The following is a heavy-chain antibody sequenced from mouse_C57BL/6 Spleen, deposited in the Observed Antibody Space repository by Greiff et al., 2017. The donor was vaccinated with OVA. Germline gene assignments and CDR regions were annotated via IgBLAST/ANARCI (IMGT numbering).Heavy chain of an antibody. D-gene: IGHD3-2*02. Sequence: EVKLMESGGGLVKPGGSLKLSCAASGFTFSSYAMSWVRQTPEKRLEWVATISDGGSYTYYPDNVKGRFTISRDNAKNNLYLQMSHLKSEDTAMYYCARDRAAQARSFAYWGQGTLVTVSA. V-gene: IGHV5-4*01. CDR1: GFTFSSYA. CDR2: ISDGGSYT. J-gene: IGHJ3*01. CDR3: ARDRAAQARSFAY.